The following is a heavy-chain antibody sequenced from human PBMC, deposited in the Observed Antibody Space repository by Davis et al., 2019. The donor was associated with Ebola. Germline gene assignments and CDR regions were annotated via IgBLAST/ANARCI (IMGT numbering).Heavy chain of an antibody. Sequence: GESLKISCAASGFTFSSYAMSWVRQAPGKGLEWVAVISYDGSNKYYADSVEGRFTISRDNAKNSLYLQMNSLRAEDTAVYYCARGPSTGNSFSYWGQGTLVTVSS. CDR1: GFTFSSYA. CDR3: ARGPSTGNSFSY. J-gene: IGHJ4*02. V-gene: IGHV3-30*03. D-gene: IGHD6-13*01. CDR2: ISYDGSNK.